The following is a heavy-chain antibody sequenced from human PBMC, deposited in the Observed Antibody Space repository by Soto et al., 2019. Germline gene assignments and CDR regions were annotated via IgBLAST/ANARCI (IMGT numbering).Heavy chain of an antibody. D-gene: IGHD1-26*01. Sequence: GESLKISCKGFGYSFTKFWIGCVRQMPGRGLEWMGIIYPGDSDTKYSPSFRGQVTISADKSISTAYLQWSSLRASDSAIYYCAKTSGSYYFDFWGQGTLVTVSS. CDR1: GYSFTKFW. V-gene: IGHV5-51*01. CDR2: IYPGDSDT. J-gene: IGHJ4*02. CDR3: AKTSGSYYFDF.